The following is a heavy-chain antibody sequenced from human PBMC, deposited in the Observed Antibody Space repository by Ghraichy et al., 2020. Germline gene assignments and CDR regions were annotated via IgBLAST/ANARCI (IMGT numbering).Heavy chain of an antibody. CDR1: GGSISSYY. CDR2: IYYSGST. V-gene: IGHV4-59*01. J-gene: IGHJ2*01. D-gene: IGHD6-13*01. CDR3: ARVGYTWGSSSWYNKRYFDL. Sequence: SETLSLTCTVSGGSISSYYWSWIRQPPGKGLERIGYIYYSGSTNYNPSLKSRVTISVDTSKNQFSLKLSSVTAADTAVYYCARVGYTWGSSSWYNKRYFDLWGRGTLVTVSS.